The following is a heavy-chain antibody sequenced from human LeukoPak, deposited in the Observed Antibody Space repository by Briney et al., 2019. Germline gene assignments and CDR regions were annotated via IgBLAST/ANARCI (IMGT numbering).Heavy chain of an antibody. CDR1: GYTFTSYA. V-gene: IGHV7-4-1*02. D-gene: IGHD6-19*01. CDR2: INTNTGNP. J-gene: IGHJ4*02. Sequence: ASVKVSCKASGYTFTSYAINWVRQAPGQGLEWMGWINTNTGNPTYAQGFTGRFVFSLDTSVSTAYLQISSLKAEDTAVYYCARGIKEDWQWLVLLVTAPPPDFDYWGQGTLVTVSS. CDR3: ARGIKEDWQWLVLLVTAPPPDFDY.